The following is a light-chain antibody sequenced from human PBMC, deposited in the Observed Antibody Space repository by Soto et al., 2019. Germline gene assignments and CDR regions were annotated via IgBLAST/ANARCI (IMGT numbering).Light chain of an antibody. Sequence: QSVLAQPPSASGTPGQRVTISCSGSTSNIGSNLASWYQQLPGSAPKLLIYNDNERPSGVPDRFSGSKSGTPASLGISGLRSEDEAHYFCAVWDDSLSGVVFGGGTQLTVL. J-gene: IGLJ2*01. CDR1: TSNIGSNL. CDR3: AVWDDSLSGVV. V-gene: IGLV1-47*02. CDR2: NDN.